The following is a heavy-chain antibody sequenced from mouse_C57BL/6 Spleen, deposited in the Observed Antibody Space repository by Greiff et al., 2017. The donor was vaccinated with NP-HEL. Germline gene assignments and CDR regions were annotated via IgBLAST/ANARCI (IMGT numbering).Heavy chain of an antibody. CDR3: ARRGSSYGWFAY. Sequence: VQLQQSGAELARPGASVKLSCKASGYTFTSYGISWVKQRTGQGLEWIGEIYPRSGNTYYNEKFKGKATLTADKSSSTAYMELCILTSEDSAVYFCARRGSSYGWFAYGGQGTLGNVS. J-gene: IGHJ3*01. V-gene: IGHV1-81*01. CDR1: GYTFTSYG. CDR2: IYPRSGNT. D-gene: IGHD1-1*01.